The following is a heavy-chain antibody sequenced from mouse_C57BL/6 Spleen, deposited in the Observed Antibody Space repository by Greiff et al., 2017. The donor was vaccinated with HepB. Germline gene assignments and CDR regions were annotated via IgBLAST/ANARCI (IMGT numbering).Heavy chain of an antibody. CDR1: GFTFSSYT. V-gene: IGHV5-9*01. J-gene: IGHJ2*01. CDR3: ARHDPRWLHYFDY. D-gene: IGHD2-2*01. CDR2: ISGGGGNT. Sequence: EVMLVESGGGLVKPGGSLKLSCAASGFTFSSYTMSWVRQTPEKRLEWVATISGGGGNTYYPDSVKGRFTISRDNAKNTLYLQMSSLRSEDTALYYCARHDPRWLHYFDYWGQGTTLTVSS.